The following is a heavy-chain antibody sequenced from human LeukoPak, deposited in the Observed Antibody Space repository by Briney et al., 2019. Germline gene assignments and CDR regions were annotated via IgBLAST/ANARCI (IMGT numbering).Heavy chain of an antibody. Sequence: GGSLSLSCAASGFTFTSYWMNWVRQAPGKGLEWVANIKYDESEKYYVDSVKGRFTISRDNAKNSLYLQMHSLRVEDTAVYYCARGQVTTVTGLAAFDVWGQGTMVTVSS. CDR3: ARGQVTTVTGLAAFDV. CDR1: GFTFTSYW. D-gene: IGHD4-17*01. J-gene: IGHJ3*01. V-gene: IGHV3-7*04. CDR2: IKYDESEK.